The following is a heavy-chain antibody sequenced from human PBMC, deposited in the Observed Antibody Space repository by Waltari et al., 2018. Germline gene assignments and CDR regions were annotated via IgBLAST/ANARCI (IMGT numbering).Heavy chain of an antibody. J-gene: IGHJ1*01. CDR1: GYSLTKVS. D-gene: IGHD3-3*01. V-gene: IGHV1-24*01. CDR3: AIALSGIPVDLDFQH. Sequence: QVHLIQSGAEVKKPGASVRVSCKVSGYSLTKVSMHWVRQAPGKGLEWRGRWNPEDGETIDAQNFQGRVTLTDDSSAETAYMELSSLRSEDTAVYYCAIALSGIPVDLDFQHWGQGALVVVSS. CDR2: WNPEDGET.